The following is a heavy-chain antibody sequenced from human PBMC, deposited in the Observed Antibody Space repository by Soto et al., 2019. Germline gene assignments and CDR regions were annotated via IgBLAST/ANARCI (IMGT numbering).Heavy chain of an antibody. D-gene: IGHD6-19*01. J-gene: IGHJ4*02. CDR2: ISSDSTYI. Sequence: GGSLRLSCTASGFTFSNYSMNWVRQAPGKGLEWVSSISSDSTYIYYADSVKGRFTISRDNAKNSLSLQMNSLRAEDTAVYFCARDPIPVPMYYFDYWGQGSLVTVSS. CDR1: GFTFSNYS. V-gene: IGHV3-21*01. CDR3: ARDPIPVPMYYFDY.